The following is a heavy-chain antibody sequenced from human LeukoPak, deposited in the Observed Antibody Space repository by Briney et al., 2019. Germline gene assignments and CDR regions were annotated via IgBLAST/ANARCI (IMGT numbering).Heavy chain of an antibody. CDR2: IKGDGSEK. J-gene: IGHJ4*02. CDR1: GFSFSTHW. CDR3: ARPLIAAAGIFGY. Sequence: GGSLRLSCAASGFSFSTHWMNWVRQAPGKGLQWVANIKGDGSEKYYVDSVKGRFTISRDNAKNSLYLQMNSLRAEDTAVYYCARPLIAAAGIFGYWGQGTLVTVSS. V-gene: IGHV3-7*01. D-gene: IGHD6-13*01.